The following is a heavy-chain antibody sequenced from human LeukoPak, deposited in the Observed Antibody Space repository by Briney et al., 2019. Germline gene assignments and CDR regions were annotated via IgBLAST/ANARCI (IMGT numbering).Heavy chain of an antibody. CDR2: INPSGGST. CDR1: GGTFSSYA. D-gene: IGHD4-23*01. J-gene: IGHJ4*02. CDR3: ARGRALVVTPLPY. Sequence: GASVKVSCKASGGTFSSYAISWVRQAPGQGLEWMGIINPSGGSTSYAQKFQGRVTMTSNTSTSTVYMELSSLRSEDTAVYYCARGRALVVTPLPYWGQGTLVTVSS. V-gene: IGHV1-46*01.